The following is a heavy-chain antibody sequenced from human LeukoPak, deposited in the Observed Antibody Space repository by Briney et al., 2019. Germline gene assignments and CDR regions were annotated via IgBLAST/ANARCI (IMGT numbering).Heavy chain of an antibody. V-gene: IGHV3-7*01. Sequence: GGSLRLSCAASGLTFSTYWMSWVRQAPGKGLEWVANIKQDGSEKYYVDSVKGRFTISRDNAKNSLYLQMNTLRPEDTAVYYCARDRGGRDGYNRGRYYYGMDVWGQGTTVTVSS. D-gene: IGHD5-24*01. CDR1: GLTFSTYW. CDR3: ARDRGGRDGYNRGRYYYGMDV. J-gene: IGHJ6*02. CDR2: IKQDGSEK.